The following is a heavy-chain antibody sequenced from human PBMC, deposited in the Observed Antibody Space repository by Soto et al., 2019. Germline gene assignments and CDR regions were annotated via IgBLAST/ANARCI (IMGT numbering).Heavy chain of an antibody. CDR3: ARSRVTYYYDRSAFEI. CDR1: GGTFSSYA. J-gene: IGHJ3*02. CDR2: IIPIFGTA. D-gene: IGHD3-22*01. V-gene: IGHV1-69*01. Sequence: QVQLVQSGAEVKKPGSSVKVSCKASGGTFSSYAISWVRQAPGQGLEWMGGIIPIFGTANYAQKFQGSVTITAQESTSTAYMEPSSLRSEDTAVYYCARSRVTYYYDRSAFEIWGQGTKLTVYS.